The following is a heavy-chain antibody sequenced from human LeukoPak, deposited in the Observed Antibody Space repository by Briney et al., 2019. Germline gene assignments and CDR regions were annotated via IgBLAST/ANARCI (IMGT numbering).Heavy chain of an antibody. Sequence: PGGSLRLSCAASGFTFRSYAMHWVRQAPGKGLEWVEVISYDGSNKYYADSVKGRFTISRDNSKNTLHLQMNSLRAEDTAVYYCARDPERLWFGELSGGYYFDYWGQGTLVTVSS. CDR2: ISYDGSNK. D-gene: IGHD3-10*01. V-gene: IGHV3-30*04. CDR3: ARDPERLWFGELSGGYYFDY. J-gene: IGHJ4*02. CDR1: GFTFRSYA.